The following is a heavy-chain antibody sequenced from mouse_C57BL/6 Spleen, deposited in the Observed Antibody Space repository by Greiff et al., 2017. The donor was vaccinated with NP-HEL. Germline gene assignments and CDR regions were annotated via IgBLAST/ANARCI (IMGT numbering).Heavy chain of an antibody. CDR2: IYPRDGST. V-gene: IGHV1-85*01. Sequence: VQLQQSGPELVKPGASVKLSCKASGYTFTSYDINWVKQRPGQGLEWIGWIYPRDGSTKYNEKFKGKATLTVDTSSSTAYMELHSLTSEDSAVYFCAAYYYGSSLYFDYWGQGTTLTVSS. D-gene: IGHD1-1*01. CDR1: GYTFTSYD. J-gene: IGHJ2*01. CDR3: AAYYYGSSLYFDY.